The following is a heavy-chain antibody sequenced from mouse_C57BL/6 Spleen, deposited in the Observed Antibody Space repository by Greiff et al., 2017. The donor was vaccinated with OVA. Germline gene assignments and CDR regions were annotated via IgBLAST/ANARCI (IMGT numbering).Heavy chain of an antibody. CDR3: VRLSAGDYFDY. Sequence: EVQRVESGGGLVQPKGSLKLSCAASGFSFNTYAMNWVRQAPGKGLEWVARIRSKSNNYATYYADSVKDRFTISRDDSESMLYLQMNNLKTEDTAMYYCVRLSAGDYFDYWGQGTTLTVSS. V-gene: IGHV10-1*01. CDR1: GFSFNTYA. D-gene: IGHD4-1*01. CDR2: IRSKSNNYAT. J-gene: IGHJ2*01.